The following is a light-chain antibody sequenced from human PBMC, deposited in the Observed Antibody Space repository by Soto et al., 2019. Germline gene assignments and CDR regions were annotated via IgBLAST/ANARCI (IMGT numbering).Light chain of an antibody. Sequence: DIQMTQSPSTLSASVGDRVTITCQASQSISNWLAWYQQKPGKAPKLLIYKASSLESGVPSRFTGSGSGTEFTLTISSLQPDDFATYYCQQYDTYWTFGQGTKVVIK. CDR1: QSISNW. J-gene: IGKJ1*01. CDR3: QQYDTYWT. V-gene: IGKV1-5*03. CDR2: KAS.